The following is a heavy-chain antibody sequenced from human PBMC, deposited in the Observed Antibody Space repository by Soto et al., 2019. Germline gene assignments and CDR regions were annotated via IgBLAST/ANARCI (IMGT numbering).Heavy chain of an antibody. D-gene: IGHD1-26*01. CDR3: TTDAWE. CDR1: GFSFSNGW. V-gene: IGHV3-15*05. CDR2: IKSKTDGETT. J-gene: IGHJ4*02. Sequence: ELQLVESGGGLVKPGGSLRLSCAASGFSFSNGWMSWVRQAPGKGLEWVGRIKSKTDGETTDYAAPVKGRFTISRDDSKNTLYLQMNGLKIEDTAVYYCTTDAWEWGQGTLVTVSS.